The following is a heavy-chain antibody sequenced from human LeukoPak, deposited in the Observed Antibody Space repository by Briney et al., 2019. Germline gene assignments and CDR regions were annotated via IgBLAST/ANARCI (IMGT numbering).Heavy chain of an antibody. CDR2: ISSSSSYI. D-gene: IGHD3-10*01. CDR1: GFTFSSYA. J-gene: IGHJ6*02. CDR3: ASREKYYYGMDV. Sequence: GGSLRLSCAASGFTFSSYAMSWVRQAPGKGLEWVSSISSSSSYIYYADSVKGRFTISRDNAKNSLYLQMNSLRAEDTAVYYCASREKYYYGMDVWGQGTTVTVSS. V-gene: IGHV3-21*01.